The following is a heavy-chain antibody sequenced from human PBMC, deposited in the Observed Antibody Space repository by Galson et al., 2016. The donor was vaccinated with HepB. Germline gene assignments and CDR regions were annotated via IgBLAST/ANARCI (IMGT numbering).Heavy chain of an antibody. V-gene: IGHV1-18*01. Sequence: SVKVSCKASGYTFNNFAFSWVRQAPGKGLEWMGWISGYNGNTKYAETFQGRVTMTIDTSTTTAYMELRGLSSDDTAVYYCARDRTLYYYGPGSYYFDYWGQGTLVTVSS. CDR3: ARDRTLYYYGPGSYYFDY. CDR1: GYTFNNFA. J-gene: IGHJ4*02. D-gene: IGHD3-10*01. CDR2: ISGYNGNT.